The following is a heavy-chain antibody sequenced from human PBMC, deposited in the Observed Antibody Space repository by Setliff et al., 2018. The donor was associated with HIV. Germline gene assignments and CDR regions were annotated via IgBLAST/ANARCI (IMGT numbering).Heavy chain of an antibody. D-gene: IGHD3-10*01. Sequence: GESLTISCKGSGYTFTNYWIGWVRQMPGKGLEWMGIIYPGDSDARYSPSFQGQVTISADKSISTAYLRWSSLQASDTAMYYCARRYKYYYATTGCTFDLWGQGTMVTVSS. CDR3: ARRYKYYYATTGCTFDL. J-gene: IGHJ3*01. V-gene: IGHV5-51*01. CDR2: IYPGDSDA. CDR1: GYTFTNYW.